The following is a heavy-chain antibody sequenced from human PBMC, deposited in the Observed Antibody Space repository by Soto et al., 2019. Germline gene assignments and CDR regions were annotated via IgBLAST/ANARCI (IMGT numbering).Heavy chain of an antibody. D-gene: IGHD5-12*01. V-gene: IGHV3-21*01. CDR1: GFTFSSYS. J-gene: IGHJ6*02. CDR2: ISSSSSYI. Sequence: PGGSLRLFCAASGFTFSSYSMNWVRQAPGKGLEWVSSISSSSSYIYYADSVKGRFTISRDNAKNSLYLQMKRLRAEDKAVYYCARDLWETATITHYYGRYVWRQGSTFTAAS. CDR3: ARDLWETATITHYYGRYV.